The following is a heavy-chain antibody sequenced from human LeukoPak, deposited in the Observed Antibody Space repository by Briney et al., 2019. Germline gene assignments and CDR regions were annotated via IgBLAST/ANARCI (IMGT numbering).Heavy chain of an antibody. J-gene: IGHJ4*02. CDR2: IIPIFGTA. Sequence: SVKVSCMASGGTFSSYAISWVRQAPGQGLEWMGGIIPIFGTANYAQKFQGRVTITADKSTSTAYMELSSLRSEDTAVYYCARVEGYCSGGSCYLDYWGQGTLVTVSS. CDR3: ARVEGYCSGGSCYLDY. CDR1: GGTFSSYA. D-gene: IGHD2-15*01. V-gene: IGHV1-69*06.